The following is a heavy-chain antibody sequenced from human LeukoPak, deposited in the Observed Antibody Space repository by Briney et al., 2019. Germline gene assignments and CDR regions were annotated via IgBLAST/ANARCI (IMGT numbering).Heavy chain of an antibody. J-gene: IGHJ4*02. CDR3: ARGLGTTVTNEYYYDSSGYYDGGLDY. CDR2: ISSSSSSR. D-gene: IGHD3-22*01. Sequence: PGGSLRLSCVASGFTFSDYFMSWLRQAPGKGLEWISYISSSSSSRDYADSVKGRFTISRDNAKNSLSLQTNSLRAEDTAVYYCARGLGTTVTNEYYYDSSGYYDGGLDYWGQGTLVTVSS. V-gene: IGHV3-11*06. CDR1: GFTFSDYF.